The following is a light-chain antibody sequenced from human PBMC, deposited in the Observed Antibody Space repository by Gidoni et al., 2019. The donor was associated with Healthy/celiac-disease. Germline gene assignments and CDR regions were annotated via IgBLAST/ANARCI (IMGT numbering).Light chain of an antibody. Sequence: QSVLTQPPSVSASPGQKVTISFSGSSSNIGNNYVSWYQQLPGTAPKLLMYDNNKRPSGIPDRFSGSKSGTSATLGITGLQTGDEADYYCGTWDSSLSAGGVFGGGTKLTVL. CDR2: DNN. V-gene: IGLV1-51*01. CDR3: GTWDSSLSAGGV. J-gene: IGLJ3*02. CDR1: SSNIGNNY.